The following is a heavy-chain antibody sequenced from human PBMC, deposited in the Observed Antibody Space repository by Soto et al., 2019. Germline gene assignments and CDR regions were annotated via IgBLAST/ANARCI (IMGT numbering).Heavy chain of an antibody. CDR3: ARIGYCTSRHYYYGMDV. Sequence: SGPTLVNPTQTLTLTCTFSGFSLSTSGMCVSWIRQPPGEALEWLALIDWDDDKYYSTSLKTRLTISKDTSKNQVVLTMTNMDPVDTATYYCARIGYCTSRHYYYGMDVWGQGTTVTSP. CDR2: IDWDDDK. CDR1: GFSLSTSGMC. V-gene: IGHV2-70*01. J-gene: IGHJ6*02. D-gene: IGHD2-8*01.